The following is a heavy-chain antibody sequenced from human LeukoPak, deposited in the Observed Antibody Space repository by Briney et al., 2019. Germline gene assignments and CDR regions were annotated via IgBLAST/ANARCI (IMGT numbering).Heavy chain of an antibody. D-gene: IGHD3-10*01. CDR2: INGDGSTT. CDR1: GFTFSTYW. Sequence: GGSLRFSCTASGFTFSTYWINWVRQSPGKGLVWVALINGDGSTTTHADSVKGRFTIYRDNAKTTAYLQMNSLTDEDTAVYYCARDYAGSPDYWGQGTLVTVSA. J-gene: IGHJ4*02. V-gene: IGHV3-74*03. CDR3: ARDYAGSPDY.